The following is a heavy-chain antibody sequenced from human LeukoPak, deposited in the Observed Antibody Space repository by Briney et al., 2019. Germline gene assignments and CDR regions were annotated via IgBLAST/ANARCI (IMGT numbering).Heavy chain of an antibody. J-gene: IGHJ4*02. CDR2: IYHSGST. D-gene: IGHD3-10*01. CDR1: GYSISSGYY. Sequence: SETLSLTCTVSGYSISSGYYWGWIRQPPGKGLEWIGSIYHSGSTNYNPSLKSRVTISVDTSKNQFSLKLSSVTAADTAVYYCARGSGFVRGRRYYFDYWGQGTLVTVSS. V-gene: IGHV4-38-2*02. CDR3: ARGSGFVRGRRYYFDY.